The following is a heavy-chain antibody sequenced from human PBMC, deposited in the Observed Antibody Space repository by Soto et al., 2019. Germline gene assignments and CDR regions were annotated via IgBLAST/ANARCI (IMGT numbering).Heavy chain of an antibody. CDR1: GVTVSSNY. CDR3: ARHGYNYGGGYFDY. CDR2: IYSGGST. J-gene: IGHJ4*02. D-gene: IGHD5-18*01. V-gene: IGHV3-66*04. Sequence: EVQLVESGGGLVQPGGSLRLSCAASGVTVSSNYMSWVRQAPGKGLEWVSVIYSGGSTYYADSVKGRFTISRDTSKNTLYLQMNSLRAEDTAVYYCARHGYNYGGGYFDYWCQGTLVTVSS.